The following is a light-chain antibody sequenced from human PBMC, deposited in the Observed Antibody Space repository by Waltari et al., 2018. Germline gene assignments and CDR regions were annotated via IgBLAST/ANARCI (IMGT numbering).Light chain of an antibody. CDR1: QNLLYSNGYNY. CDR3: MQALQTPYT. Sequence: IVMTQSPLSLPVTPGEPASISCRSRQNLLYSNGYNYLDWYVQKPGQSPQILIYLGSNRASGVPDRFSGSGSGTDFALKISRVEAEDVGVYYCMQALQTPYTFGLGTKLEI. CDR2: LGS. J-gene: IGKJ2*01. V-gene: IGKV2-28*01.